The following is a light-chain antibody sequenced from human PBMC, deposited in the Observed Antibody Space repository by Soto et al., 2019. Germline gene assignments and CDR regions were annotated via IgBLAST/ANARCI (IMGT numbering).Light chain of an antibody. V-gene: IGLV2-11*01. CDR3: CSYAGSYTHV. CDR2: DVI. J-gene: IGLJ1*01. CDR1: SGDVGAYIY. Sequence: QSVLTQPRSVSGSPGQSVTFSCTGTSGDVGAYIYVSWYQQHPGKAPKLIIYDVIKRPSGVPDRFSGSKSGNTASLTISGLQAEDEADYYCCSYAGSYTHVFGTGTKVTVL.